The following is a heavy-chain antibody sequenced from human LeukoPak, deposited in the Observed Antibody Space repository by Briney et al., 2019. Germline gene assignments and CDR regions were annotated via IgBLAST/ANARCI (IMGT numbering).Heavy chain of an antibody. D-gene: IGHD1-26*01. V-gene: IGHV3-11*01. CDR1: GFTFTDYY. CDR2: ISSSGTA. Sequence: GGSLRLSRAASGFTFTDYYMAWIRQAPGKGLEWVSYISSSGTAYHADSVKGRFTIYRDNDKSSVHLQTNTLRAEDTAVYYCVRSKWELGYWGQGTLVTVSS. CDR3: VRSKWELGY. J-gene: IGHJ4*02.